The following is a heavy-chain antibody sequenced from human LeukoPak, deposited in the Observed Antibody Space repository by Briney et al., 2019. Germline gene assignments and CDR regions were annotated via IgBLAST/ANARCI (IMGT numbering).Heavy chain of an antibody. J-gene: IGHJ6*03. CDR2: IIPIFGTA. CDR1: GGTFSSYA. V-gene: IGHV1-69*01. D-gene: IGHD1-26*01. CDR3: ARFSGWDYYYYYMDV. Sequence: GASVKASCKASGGTFSSYAISWVRQAPGQGLEWMGGIIPIFGTANYAQKFQGRVTITADESTSTAYMELSSLRSEDTAVYYCARFSGWDYYYYYMDVWGKGTTVTVSS.